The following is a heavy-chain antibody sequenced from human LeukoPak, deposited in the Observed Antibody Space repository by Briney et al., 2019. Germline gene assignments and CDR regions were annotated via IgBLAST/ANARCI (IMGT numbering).Heavy chain of an antibody. D-gene: IGHD3-10*01. CDR1: GGSISSYY. J-gene: IGHJ3*02. CDR2: IYYSGST. Sequence: SETLSLTCTVSGGSISSYYWSWIRQPPGKGLEWIGYIYYSGSTNYNPSLKSRVTISVDTSKNQFSLKLSSVNAADTAVYYCARDQGVYGSGSYYSHAFDIWGQGTMVTVSS. CDR3: ARDQGVYGSGSYYSHAFDI. V-gene: IGHV4-59*01.